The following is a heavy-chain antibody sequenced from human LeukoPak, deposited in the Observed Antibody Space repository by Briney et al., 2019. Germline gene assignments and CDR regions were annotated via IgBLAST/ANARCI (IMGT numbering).Heavy chain of an antibody. CDR2: ISGSGYST. V-gene: IGHV3-23*01. Sequence: GGSLRLSCAASGFTFSSYAMSWVRQAPGKGLEWVSSISGSGYSTYYPKSVKGRFSISRDNSKNTLYLEMNSLRAEDTAVYYCAKDYIGYDEDFDYWGQGTLVTVSS. CDR1: GFTFSSYA. D-gene: IGHD2-2*01. J-gene: IGHJ4*02. CDR3: AKDYIGYDEDFDY.